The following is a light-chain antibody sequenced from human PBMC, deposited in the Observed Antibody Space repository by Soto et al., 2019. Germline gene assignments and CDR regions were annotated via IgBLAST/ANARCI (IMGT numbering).Light chain of an antibody. J-gene: IGKJ4*01. CDR3: QQANSFPLT. V-gene: IGKV1-39*01. CDR2: AAS. CDR1: QSISNF. Sequence: DIRMTQSPSSLSASVGDRVSITCRASQSISNFLNWYQQKPGKAPKLLIYAASNLHSGVPSRFSGSGSGTEFTLTITSLQPEDFATYYCQQANSFPLTFGGGTKVEIK.